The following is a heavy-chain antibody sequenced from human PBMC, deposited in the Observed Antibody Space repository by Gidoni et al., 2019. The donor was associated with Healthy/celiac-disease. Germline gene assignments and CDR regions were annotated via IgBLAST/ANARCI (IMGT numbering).Heavy chain of an antibody. V-gene: IGHV5-51*03. D-gene: IGHD6-13*01. CDR1: GYSFTSYW. Sequence: EVQLVQSGAEVKKPGESLKISCTGSGYSFTSYWFGWVRQMPGKGLEWMVIIYPGDSETRYSPSFQGQVTISADKSISTAYLQWSSLKASDTAMYYCARSSEGYSSSLDPWGQGTLVTVSS. CDR2: IYPGDSET. CDR3: ARSSEGYSSSLDP. J-gene: IGHJ5*02.